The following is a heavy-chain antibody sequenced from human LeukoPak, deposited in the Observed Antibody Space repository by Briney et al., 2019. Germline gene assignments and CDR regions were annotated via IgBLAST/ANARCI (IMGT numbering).Heavy chain of an antibody. CDR3: AKGSRGSQPSYYYYYYYMDV. Sequence: GGSLRLSCAASGFTLSSYAMSWVRQARGKGLEWISAISGSGGSTYYADSVKGRFTISRDNSKNTLYLQMNSLRAEDAAVYYCAKGSRGSQPSYYYYYYYMDVWGKGTTVTVSS. V-gene: IGHV3-23*01. J-gene: IGHJ6*03. CDR2: ISGSGGST. D-gene: IGHD1-26*01. CDR1: GFTLSSYA.